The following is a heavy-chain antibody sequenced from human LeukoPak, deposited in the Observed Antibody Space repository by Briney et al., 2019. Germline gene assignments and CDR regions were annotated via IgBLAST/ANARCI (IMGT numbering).Heavy chain of an antibody. CDR1: GFTFSGYA. CDR3: AKALYGGHDY. Sequence: GGSLRLSCAVSGFTFSGYAMSWVRQAPGKGLEWVSTISGSGDYTYYADSVKGRFSISRDNSKNTLSLQMNSLRAEDTAVYYCAKALYGGHDYWGQGTLVTVSS. V-gene: IGHV3-23*01. J-gene: IGHJ4*02. D-gene: IGHD4-23*01. CDR2: ISGSGDYT.